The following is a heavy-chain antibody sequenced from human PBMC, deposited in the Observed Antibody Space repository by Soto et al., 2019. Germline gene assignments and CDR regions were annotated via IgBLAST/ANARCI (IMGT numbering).Heavy chain of an antibody. CDR1: GFPFTAYG. Sequence: QVQLVESGGGVVQPGNSLRLSCAASGFPFTAYGMHWVREGPGKGLEWVAVISYDGSNKFYADSVKGRLTISRDNSKNTLYLQMNSLRPEDTALYYCVGGQYYFDYRGQGTLVTVSS. J-gene: IGHJ4*02. CDR3: VGGQYYFDY. V-gene: IGHV3-30*03. D-gene: IGHD3-10*01. CDR2: ISYDGSNK.